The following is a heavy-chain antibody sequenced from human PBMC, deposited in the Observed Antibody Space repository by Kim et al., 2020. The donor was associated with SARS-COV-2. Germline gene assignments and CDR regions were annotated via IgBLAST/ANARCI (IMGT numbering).Heavy chain of an antibody. D-gene: IGHD1-20*01. Sequence: SRVTISVDTSKNQFSLKLSSVTAADTAVYYCARGTPGITGTAYYYYGMDVWGQGTTVTVSS. J-gene: IGHJ6*02. CDR3: ARGTPGITGTAYYYYGMDV. V-gene: IGHV4-34*01.